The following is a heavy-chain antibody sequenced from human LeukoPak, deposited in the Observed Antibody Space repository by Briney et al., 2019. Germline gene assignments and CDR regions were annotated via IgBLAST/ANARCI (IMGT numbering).Heavy chain of an antibody. Sequence: GGSLRLSCAASGFTFSNYGMHWVRQAPGKGLEWVAFIKHDESKKHYANSVKGRFTISRDNSKNTLYLQMGSLRAEDMAVYYCARSPGEVVNPEYAFDIWGQGTMVTVSS. CDR2: IKHDESKK. D-gene: IGHD3-10*01. CDR3: ARSPGEVVNPEYAFDI. CDR1: GFTFSNYG. J-gene: IGHJ3*02. V-gene: IGHV3-30*02.